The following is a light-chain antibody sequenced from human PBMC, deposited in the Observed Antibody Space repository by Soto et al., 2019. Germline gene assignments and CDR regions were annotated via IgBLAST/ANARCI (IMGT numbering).Light chain of an antibody. CDR1: QSVRTY. J-gene: IGKJ5*01. CDR2: DVS. Sequence: EIVLTQSPATLSLSPGARAPLSCRARQSVRTYLAWYPQKPGQAPRLLIHDVSDRATGIPARFSGSGSGTDFTLTISSLEPEDSAVYYCQQRNVWPPVTFGQGTRLEI. V-gene: IGKV3-11*01. CDR3: QQRNVWPPVT.